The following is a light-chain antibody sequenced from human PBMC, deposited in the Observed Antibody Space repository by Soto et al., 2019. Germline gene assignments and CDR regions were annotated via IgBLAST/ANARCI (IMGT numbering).Light chain of an antibody. CDR1: QGISSY. CDR2: AAS. J-gene: IGKJ4*01. CDR3: QQTYSDIS. V-gene: IGKV1-9*01. Sequence: IQLTQSPSSLSASVGDRVTITCRASQGISSYLAWYQQKPGKAPKLLIYAASTLQSGVPSRFSGSGSGTDFTLTISSLQPEDFASYHCQQTYSDISFGGGTKVDI.